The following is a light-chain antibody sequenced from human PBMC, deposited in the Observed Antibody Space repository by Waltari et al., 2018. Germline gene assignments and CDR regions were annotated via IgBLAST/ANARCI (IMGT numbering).Light chain of an antibody. J-gene: IGKJ1*01. CDR3: QQTYNNFRT. Sequence: DIQMTQSPSSLSASVGDRVTITCRASQRVSSYLNWYQQKPGKAPKLLIYAASSLESGVPSRFSGSGFGTDLTLTNKGLQAEDYAAYYCQQTYNNFRTFGQGTKVDVK. CDR2: AAS. CDR1: QRVSSY. V-gene: IGKV1-39*01.